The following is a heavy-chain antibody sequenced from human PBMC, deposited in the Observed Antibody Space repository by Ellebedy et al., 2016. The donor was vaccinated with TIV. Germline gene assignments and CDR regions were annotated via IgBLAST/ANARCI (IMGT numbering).Heavy chain of an antibody. CDR3: ARGSGDLPFDY. V-gene: IGHV3-21*01. J-gene: IGHJ4*02. CDR2: ISSSGTYI. CDR1: GFTFSSYS. D-gene: IGHD4-17*01. Sequence: GESLKISCAASGFTFSSYSMNWVRQAPGKGLEWVSCISSSGTYIYYADSLKGRFTISRDRAKNSLYLQMNRLRAEDTAVYYCARGSGDLPFDYWGQGTLVTVSS.